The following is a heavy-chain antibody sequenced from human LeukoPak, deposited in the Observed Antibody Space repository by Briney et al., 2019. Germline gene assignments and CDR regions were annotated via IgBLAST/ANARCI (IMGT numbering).Heavy chain of an antibody. J-gene: IGHJ4*02. CDR2: IWYDGSNK. D-gene: IGHD1-26*01. CDR1: GFTFSSYG. Sequence: SGGSLRLSCAASGFTFSSYGMHWVRQAPGKGLEWVAVIWYDGSNKYYADSVKGRFTISRDNSKNTLYLQMNSLRAEDTAVYYCARDRVGATDYFDYWGQGTLVTVSS. CDR3: ARDRVGATDYFDY. V-gene: IGHV3-33*01.